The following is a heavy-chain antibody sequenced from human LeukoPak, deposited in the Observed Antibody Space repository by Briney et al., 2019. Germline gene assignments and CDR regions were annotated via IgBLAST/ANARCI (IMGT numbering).Heavy chain of an antibody. CDR2: ISYDGSNK. V-gene: IGHV3-30*04. D-gene: IGHD5-24*01. J-gene: IGHJ4*02. CDR1: GFTFSSYA. CDR3: ARDLEMATIPFDY. Sequence: GGSLRLSCAASGFTFSSYAMHWVRQAPGKGQGWVAVISYDGSNKYYADSVKGRFTISRDNSKNTLYLQMNSLRAEDTAVYYFARDLEMATIPFDYWGQGTLVTVSS.